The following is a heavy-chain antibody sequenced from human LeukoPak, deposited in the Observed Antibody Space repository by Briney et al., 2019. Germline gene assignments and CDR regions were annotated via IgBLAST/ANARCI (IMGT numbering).Heavy chain of an antibody. Sequence: PSETLSLTCAVSGGSISSSNWWSWVRQPPGKGLEWIGEIYHSGSTNYNPSLKSRVTISVDKSKNQFSLKLSSVTAADTAVYYCASSSTSSQGYYYYGMDVWGKGTTVTVS. V-gene: IGHV4-4*02. CDR3: ASSSTSSQGYYYYGMDV. CDR2: IYHSGST. D-gene: IGHD2-2*01. CDR1: GGSISSSNW. J-gene: IGHJ6*04.